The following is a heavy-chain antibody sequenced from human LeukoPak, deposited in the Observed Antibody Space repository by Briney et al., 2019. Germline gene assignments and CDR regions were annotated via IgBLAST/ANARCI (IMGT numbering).Heavy chain of an antibody. J-gene: IGHJ4*02. Sequence: PGGSLRLSCAASGFTFDDYAMDWVRQAPGKGLDWFSLISGDGGSTFYADSVKGRFTISRDNSKNSLYLQVNSLRTDYTALYYFAKAGSPNTARVAGYFDYWGKGTLVSVSS. D-gene: IGHD5-18*01. CDR3: AKAGSPNTARVAGYFDY. CDR2: ISGDGGST. V-gene: IGHV3-43*02. CDR1: GFTFDDYA.